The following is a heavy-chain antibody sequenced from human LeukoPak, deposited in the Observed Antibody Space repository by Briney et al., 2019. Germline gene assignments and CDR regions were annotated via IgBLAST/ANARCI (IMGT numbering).Heavy chain of an antibody. CDR1: GFTFSGYA. V-gene: IGHV3-64*04. J-gene: IGHJ4*02. Sequence: QPGGSLRLSRSASGFTFSGYAMHWVRQAPGKGLEYVSAISSNGGVTYYADSVKGRFTISRDNSISTVYLQMHSLRAEDTAVYYCAKRLYDSSGYDYWGQGTLVTVS. CDR2: ISSNGGVT. D-gene: IGHD3-22*01. CDR3: AKRLYDSSGYDY.